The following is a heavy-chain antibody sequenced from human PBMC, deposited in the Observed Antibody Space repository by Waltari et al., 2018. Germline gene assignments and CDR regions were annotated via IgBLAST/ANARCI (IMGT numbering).Heavy chain of an antibody. Sequence: VQLVQSGAEVKKPGESLKISCKGSGYSFTSYWICWVRQMPGKGLAWTRISSPVESDTRYSQSFQGQVTISADKSISTAYLQWSSLKASDTAMYYCGRGGVRGVIQFDYWGQGTLVTVSS. CDR3: GRGGVRGVIQFDY. D-gene: IGHD3-10*01. J-gene: IGHJ4*02. CDR1: GYSFTSYW. V-gene: IGHV5-51*03. CDR2: SSPVESDT.